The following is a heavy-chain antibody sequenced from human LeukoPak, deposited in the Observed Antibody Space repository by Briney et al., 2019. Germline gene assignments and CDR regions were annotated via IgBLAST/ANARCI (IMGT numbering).Heavy chain of an antibody. Sequence: GGSLRLSCVASGFTFSSYAMHWVRQAPGKGLEWVAVISYDGSNKYYADSVKGRFTISRDNSKNTLYLQMNSLRAEDTAVYYCARDRRRKLRFLEWLLDYWGQGTLVTVSS. J-gene: IGHJ4*02. CDR3: ARDRRRKLRFLEWLLDY. D-gene: IGHD3-3*01. V-gene: IGHV3-30*04. CDR2: ISYDGSNK. CDR1: GFTFSSYA.